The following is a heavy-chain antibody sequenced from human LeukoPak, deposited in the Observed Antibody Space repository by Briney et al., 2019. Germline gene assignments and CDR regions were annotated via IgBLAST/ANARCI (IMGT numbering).Heavy chain of an antibody. CDR3: ARQRKVGASADY. D-gene: IGHD1-26*01. CDR2: IYYSGST. CDR1: AGSISSTSYY. Sequence: LETLSLTCTVSAGSISSTSYYWDWIRQPPGKGLEWIGGIYYSGSTYYNPSLKSRVTISVDTSKNQFSLKLSSVTAADTAVYYCARQRKVGASADYWGQGTLLTVSS. V-gene: IGHV4-39*01. J-gene: IGHJ4*02.